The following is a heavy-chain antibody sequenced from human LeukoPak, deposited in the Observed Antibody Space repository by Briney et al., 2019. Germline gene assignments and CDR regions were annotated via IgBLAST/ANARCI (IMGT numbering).Heavy chain of an antibody. CDR2: IYYNGNT. CDR3: ARHAGGIAAAGTRPFDY. J-gene: IGHJ4*02. Sequence: PSETLSLTCTVYGDSITSGTYYWGWIRQPPGKGLEWIGSIYYNGNTYYNPSLKSRVTISVDTSKNQFPLKLSSVTAADTAVYYCARHAGGIAAAGTRPFDYWGQGTLVTVSS. V-gene: IGHV4-39*01. D-gene: IGHD6-13*01. CDR1: GDSITSGTYY.